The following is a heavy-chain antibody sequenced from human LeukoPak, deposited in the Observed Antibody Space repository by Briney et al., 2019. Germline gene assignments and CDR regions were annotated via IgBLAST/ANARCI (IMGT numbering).Heavy chain of an antibody. D-gene: IGHD5-18*01. J-gene: IGHJ4*02. Sequence: GGSLRLSCAASGFTSSSYAMHWVRQAPGKGLEWVAVISYDGSNKYYADSVKGRFTISRDNSKNTLYLQMNSLRAEDTAVYYCARDVGSYAFDYWGQGTLVTVSS. CDR1: GFTSSSYA. CDR2: ISYDGSNK. V-gene: IGHV3-30-3*01. CDR3: ARDVGSYAFDY.